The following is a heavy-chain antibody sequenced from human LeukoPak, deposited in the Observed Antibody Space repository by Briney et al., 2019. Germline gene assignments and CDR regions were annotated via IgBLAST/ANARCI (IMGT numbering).Heavy chain of an antibody. CDR3: AKGIAVADLFDY. Sequence: GGSLRLSCAASGFTFSSYAMSWVRQAPGKGLEWVSAISGSGGSTYYADSVKGRFTISRDNSKNMLYLQMNSLRAEDTAVYYCAKGIAVADLFDYWGQGTLVTVSS. V-gene: IGHV3-23*01. CDR2: ISGSGGST. J-gene: IGHJ4*02. CDR1: GFTFSSYA. D-gene: IGHD6-19*01.